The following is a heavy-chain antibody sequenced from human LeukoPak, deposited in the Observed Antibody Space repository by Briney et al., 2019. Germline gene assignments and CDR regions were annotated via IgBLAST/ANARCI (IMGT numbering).Heavy chain of an antibody. CDR3: ARGGEANYYDTSGYYLYYY. V-gene: IGHV1-69*05. Sequence: GASVKVSCKASGGTFSNYAISLVRQAPGQGREWMGRIIPICGTTNYAQKFQGRVTITTDESTSTAYMELSSLRSEDTAVYYCARGGEANYYDTSGYYLYYYWGQGTLVTVSS. CDR2: IIPICGTT. D-gene: IGHD3-22*01. J-gene: IGHJ4*02. CDR1: GGTFSNYA.